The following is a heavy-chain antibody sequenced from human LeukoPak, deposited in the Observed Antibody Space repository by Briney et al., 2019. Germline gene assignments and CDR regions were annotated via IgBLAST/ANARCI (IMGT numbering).Heavy chain of an antibody. D-gene: IGHD2-21*02. V-gene: IGHV3-11*01. J-gene: IGHJ4*02. CDR1: GFTFSDYY. CDR2: ISSSGRII. Sequence: PGWSLRLSCAASGFTFSDYYMSWIRQAPGKGLEWVSYISSSGRIIYYADSVKGRFTISRDNAKNSLYLQMNSLRAEDTAVYYCARDGRYCGGDCYLDYWGQGALVTVSS. CDR3: ARDGRYCGGDCYLDY.